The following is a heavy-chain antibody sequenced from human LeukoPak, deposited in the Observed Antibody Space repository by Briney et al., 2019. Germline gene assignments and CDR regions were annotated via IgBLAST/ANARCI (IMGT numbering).Heavy chain of an antibody. CDR3: ARGYVWFGRNWFDP. CDR1: GGSFSGYY. CDR2: INHSGST. J-gene: IGHJ5*02. D-gene: IGHD3-10*01. Sequence: PSETLSLTCAVYGGSFSGYYWSWIRQPXXXXXXXXGEINHSGSTNYNPSPKSRVTISVDTSKNQFSLKLSSVTAADTAVYYCARGYVWFGRNWFDPWGQGTLVTVSS. V-gene: IGHV4-34*01.